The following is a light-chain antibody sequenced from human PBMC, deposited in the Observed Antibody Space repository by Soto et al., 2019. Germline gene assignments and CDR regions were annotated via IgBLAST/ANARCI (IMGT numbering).Light chain of an antibody. V-gene: IGLV1-40*01. CDR2: GNS. CDR3: QSYDSSLSGFWV. CDR1: SSNIGAGYD. Sequence: QTVLTQPPSVCGAPGQRVTISCTGSSSNIGAGYDVHWYQQLPGTAPKLLIYGNSNRPSGVPDRFSGSKSGTSASLAITGLQAEDEADYYCQSYDSSLSGFWVFGGGTKVTVL. J-gene: IGLJ3*02.